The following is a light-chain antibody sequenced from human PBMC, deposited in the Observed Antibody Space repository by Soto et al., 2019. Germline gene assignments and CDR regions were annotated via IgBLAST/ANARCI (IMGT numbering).Light chain of an antibody. CDR3: GSYASATLI. CDR1: SSDIGAYDY. Sequence: QSGLTQPASVSGSPGQSITISCTGTSSDIGAYDYVSWFQQYSGKAPTLIIYEVRFRPSGVSSRFSGSKSGNTASLTISGLQTEEEADYCCGSYASATLIFGGGTKLTVL. CDR2: EVR. J-gene: IGLJ2*01. V-gene: IGLV2-14*03.